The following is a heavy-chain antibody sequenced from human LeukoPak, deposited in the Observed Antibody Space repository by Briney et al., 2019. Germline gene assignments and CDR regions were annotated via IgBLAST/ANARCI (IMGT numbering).Heavy chain of an antibody. CDR1: GYSFISHW. D-gene: IGHD6-13*01. Sequence: GESLKISCKGSGYSFISHWIGWVRQMPGKGLEWMGIIYPGDSDTRYSPSFQGQVTISADKSISTAYLQWSSLKASDTAMYYCARPYAAAGTPDDAFDIWGQGTMVTVSS. V-gene: IGHV5-51*01. CDR2: IYPGDSDT. J-gene: IGHJ3*02. CDR3: ARPYAAAGTPDDAFDI.